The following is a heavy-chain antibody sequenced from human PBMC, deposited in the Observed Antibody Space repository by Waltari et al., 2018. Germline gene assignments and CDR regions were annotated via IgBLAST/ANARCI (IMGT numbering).Heavy chain of an antibody. CDR1: GFTVINNY. J-gene: IGHJ6*02. D-gene: IGHD3-3*01. CDR3: SRNFHDPQDV. CDR2: VWSGGDT. Sequence: EVQLVESGGGLIQPGGSLRLHCAASGFTVINNYMTWVRQAPGKGLEWVSLVWSGGDTHYADSVKGRFTISRDNSKNTVYLQMHDLRAEDTAIYYCSRNFHDPQDVWGQGTTVIVS. V-gene: IGHV3-53*01.